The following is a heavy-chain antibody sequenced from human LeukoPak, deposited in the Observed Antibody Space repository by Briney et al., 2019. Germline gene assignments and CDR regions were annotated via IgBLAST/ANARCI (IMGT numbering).Heavy chain of an antibody. CDR2: AYYSGST. CDR3: ARHAGTATNYNWFDP. D-gene: IGHD6-13*01. CDR1: GGSISSSSYY. V-gene: IGHV4-39*01. Sequence: PSETLSLTCTVSGGSISSSSYYWGWIRQPPGKGLEWIVSAYYSGSTYYNPSLKSRVTISVDTSKNQFSLKLSSVTAADTAVYYCARHAGTATNYNWFDPWGQGTLVTVSS. J-gene: IGHJ5*02.